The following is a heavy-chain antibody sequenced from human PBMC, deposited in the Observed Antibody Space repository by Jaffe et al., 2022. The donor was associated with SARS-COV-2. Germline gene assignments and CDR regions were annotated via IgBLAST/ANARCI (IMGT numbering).Heavy chain of an antibody. CDR1: GFTFSSYG. J-gene: IGHJ6*02. Sequence: QVQLVESGGGVVQPGRSLRLSCAASGFTFSSYGMHWVRQAPGKGLEWVAVISYDGSNKYYADSVKGRFTISRDNSKNTLYLQMNSLRAEDTAVYYCAKGPYGDYLPYYYGMDVWGQGTTVTVSS. V-gene: IGHV3-30*18. CDR3: AKGPYGDYLPYYYGMDV. D-gene: IGHD4-17*01. CDR2: ISYDGSNK.